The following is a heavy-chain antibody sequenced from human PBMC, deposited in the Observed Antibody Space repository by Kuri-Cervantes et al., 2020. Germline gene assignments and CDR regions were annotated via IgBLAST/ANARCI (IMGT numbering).Heavy chain of an antibody. Sequence: GGSLRLSCAASGFTFSSYAMHWVRQAPGKGLEYVSAISSNGGRTYCANSVKGRFTISRDNSKNTLYLQMGSLRAEDMAVYYCARVPDYGDYVDYWGQGTLVTVSS. D-gene: IGHD4-17*01. CDR1: GFTFSSYA. J-gene: IGHJ4*02. CDR3: ARVPDYGDYVDY. CDR2: ISSNGGRT. V-gene: IGHV3-64*01.